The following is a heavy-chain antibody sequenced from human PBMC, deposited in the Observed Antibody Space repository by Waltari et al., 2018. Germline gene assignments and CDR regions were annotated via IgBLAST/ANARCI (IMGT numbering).Heavy chain of an antibody. CDR2: LSASGSRT. D-gene: IGHD1-26*01. CDR3: AMSLTVLVRADH. CDR1: GFPFSSYA. Sequence: EVRLVESGGGLVKPGGSLSLSCAASGFPFSSYAMNWVRQAPGKGLEWVAGLSASGSRTFYAASVKGRFTISRDNSNNTLYAQMTSLTPEDTATYYCAMSLTVLVRADHWGQGTLVAVSS. J-gene: IGHJ4*02. V-gene: IGHV3-23*04.